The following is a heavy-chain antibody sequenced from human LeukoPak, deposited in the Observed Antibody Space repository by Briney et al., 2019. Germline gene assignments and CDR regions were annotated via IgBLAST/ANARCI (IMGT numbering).Heavy chain of an antibody. CDR2: ISFDESNK. J-gene: IGHJ6*02. CDR1: GFTVSSNY. CDR3: ARDHPPEDV. V-gene: IGHV3-30-3*01. Sequence: GGSLRLSCAASGFTVSSNYMSWVRQAPGKGLEWVALISFDESNKQYADSVKGRFTISRDNSKNTLYLQINSLRVEDTAVYYCARDHPPEDVWGQGTTVTVSS.